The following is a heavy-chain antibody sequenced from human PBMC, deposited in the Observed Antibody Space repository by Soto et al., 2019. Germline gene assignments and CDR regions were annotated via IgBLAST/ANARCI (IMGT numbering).Heavy chain of an antibody. CDR1: GFTFSSYA. D-gene: IGHD6-19*01. CDR3: AKGPYSRGGPHTFPPNYYFNL. Sequence: PGGSLRLSCAASGFTFSSYAMSWVRQAPGKGLEWVSAISGSGGSTYYADSVKGRFTISRDNSKNTRYLQMNSLRAEDTAVYYWAKGPYSRGGPHTFPPNYYFNLWAQATLVTVSS. J-gene: IGHJ4*02. CDR2: ISGSGGST. V-gene: IGHV3-23*01.